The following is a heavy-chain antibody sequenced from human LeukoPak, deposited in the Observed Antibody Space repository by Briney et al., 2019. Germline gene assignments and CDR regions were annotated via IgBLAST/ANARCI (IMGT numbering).Heavy chain of an antibody. CDR3: ASGSIVGVLWG. Sequence: SETLSLTCTVSGGSISSGDYYWSWIRQPPGKGLEWIGYIYYSGSTYYNPSLKSRVTISVDTSKNQFSLKLSSVTAADTAVYYCASGSIVGVLWGWGQGTLVTVSS. V-gene: IGHV4-30-4*01. CDR1: GGSISSGDYY. CDR2: IYYSGST. J-gene: IGHJ4*02. D-gene: IGHD1-26*01.